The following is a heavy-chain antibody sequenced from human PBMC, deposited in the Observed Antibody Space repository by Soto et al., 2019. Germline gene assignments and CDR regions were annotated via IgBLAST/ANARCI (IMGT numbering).Heavy chain of an antibody. V-gene: IGHV3-48*02. CDR2: ISSSSSTI. D-gene: IGHD5-12*01. Sequence: LRLSCAASGFTFSSYSMNWVRQAPGKGLEWGSYISSSSSTIYYADSVKGRFTISRDNAKNSLYLQMNSLRDEDTAVYYCARDHRSRYSGYDTNWYFDLWGRGTLVTVYS. CDR3: ARDHRSRYSGYDTNWYFDL. CDR1: GFTFSSYS. J-gene: IGHJ2*01.